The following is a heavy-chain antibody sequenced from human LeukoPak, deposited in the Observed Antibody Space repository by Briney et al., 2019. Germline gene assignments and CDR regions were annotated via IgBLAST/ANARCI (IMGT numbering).Heavy chain of an antibody. V-gene: IGHV1-18*01. CDR2: INAYNGNT. CDR3: ARVRTGGISYYMDV. J-gene: IGHJ6*03. D-gene: IGHD7-27*01. CDR1: VYTFISYG. Sequence: ASVNVSFKASVYTFISYGISWVRQAPGQAREWMGWINAYNGNTNYAQKLQGRVTMTTDTSTSTAYMELRSLRSDDTAVYYCARVRTGGISYYMDVWGKGTTVTVSS.